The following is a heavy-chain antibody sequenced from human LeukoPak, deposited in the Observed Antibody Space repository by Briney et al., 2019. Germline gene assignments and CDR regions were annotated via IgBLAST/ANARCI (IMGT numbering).Heavy chain of an antibody. CDR1: GFTFSSYA. CDR3: ATPDYSNYGPSDY. D-gene: IGHD4-11*01. Sequence: GGSLRLSCAASGFTFSSYAMSWVRQPPGKWLEWVSAISGSGGSTYYADSVKGRFTISRDNSKDTLYLQMNSLRAEDTAVYYCATPDYSNYGPSDYWGQGTLVTVSS. J-gene: IGHJ4*02. CDR2: ISGSGGST. V-gene: IGHV3-23*01.